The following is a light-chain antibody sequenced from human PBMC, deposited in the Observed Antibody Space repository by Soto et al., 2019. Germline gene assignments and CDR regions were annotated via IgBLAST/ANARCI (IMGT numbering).Light chain of an antibody. CDR3: QQFSSYPRT. Sequence: ELVLTQSPCTLSLSPWERATISSRASQTATNNYLTWYQQKPGQAPRLMMYDSSSRATGIPDRFSGGGSGTDFTLTISRLEPEYFAVYYCQQFSSYPRTFGGGTKVDIK. CDR1: QTATNNY. V-gene: IGKV3-20*01. CDR2: DSS. J-gene: IGKJ4*01.